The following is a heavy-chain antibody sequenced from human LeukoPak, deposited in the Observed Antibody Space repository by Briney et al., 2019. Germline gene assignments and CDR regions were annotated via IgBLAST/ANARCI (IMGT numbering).Heavy chain of an antibody. V-gene: IGHV3-43*02. CDR2: ISGDGGST. D-gene: IGHD3-3*01. CDR3: AEDSDFWIGPWVDY. Sequence: GGSLRLSCAASGFTFDDYAMHWVRQAPGKGLEWVSLISGDGGSTYYADSVKGRFTISRDNSKNSLYLQMNSLRTEDTALYYCAEDSDFWIGPWVDYWGQGTLVTVSS. J-gene: IGHJ4*02. CDR1: GFTFDDYA.